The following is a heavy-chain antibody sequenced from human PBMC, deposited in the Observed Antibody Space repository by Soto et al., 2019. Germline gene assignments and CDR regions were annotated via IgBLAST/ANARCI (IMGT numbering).Heavy chain of an antibody. CDR1: GYSFTSYW. D-gene: IGHD2-2*01. J-gene: IGHJ6*02. V-gene: IGHV5-51*01. CDR3: ARLSPQIVVVPAAIYYYYYGMDV. CDR2: IYPGDSDT. Sequence: GESLKISCKGSGYSFTSYWIGWVRQMPEKGLEWMGIIYPGDSDTRYSPSFQGQVTISADKSISTAYLQWSSLKASDTAMYYCARLSPQIVVVPAAIYYYYYGMDVWGQGTTVTVSS.